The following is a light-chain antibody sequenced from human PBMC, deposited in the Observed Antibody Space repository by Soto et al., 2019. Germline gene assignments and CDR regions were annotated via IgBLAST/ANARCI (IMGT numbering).Light chain of an antibody. CDR1: QRVSGSS. J-gene: IGKJ2*01. V-gene: IGKV3-20*01. Sequence: IALTQSPGTLSLSPGDRATLSCRSSQRVSGSSLAWYQQKPGQAPRVLFYGATTRATGVPDRFSGNGSGADFTLTISRLEPGDFGVYHCQQYGNSPSFGPGTKLEIK. CDR2: GAT. CDR3: QQYGNSPS.